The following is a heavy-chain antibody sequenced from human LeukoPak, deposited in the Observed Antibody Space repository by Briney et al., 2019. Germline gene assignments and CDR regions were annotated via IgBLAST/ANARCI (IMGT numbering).Heavy chain of an antibody. Sequence: ASVKVSFKASGYTFTSYGISWVRQAPGQGLEWMGWISAYNGNTNYAQKLQGRVTMTTDTSTSTAYMELRSPRSDDTAVYYCARVPFWSGYQSFDYWGQGTLVTVSS. CDR1: GYTFTSYG. CDR3: ARVPFWSGYQSFDY. D-gene: IGHD3-3*01. CDR2: ISAYNGNT. V-gene: IGHV1-18*01. J-gene: IGHJ4*02.